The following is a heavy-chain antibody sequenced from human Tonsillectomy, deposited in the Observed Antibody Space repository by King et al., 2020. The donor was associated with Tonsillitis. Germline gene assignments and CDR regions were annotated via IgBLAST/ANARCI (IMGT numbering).Heavy chain of an antibody. CDR1: GYTFTNYD. J-gene: IGHJ4*02. V-gene: IGHV1-8*02. Sequence: QLVQSGAEVKKPGASVKVSCKASGYTFTNYDSNWVRQAPGQGLEWMGWMNPNSGNAGYAQKFQDRVTMTRNTSISTAYMELNSLRSEDTAVYYCARTAGTDYWGQGTLVTVSS. CDR2: MNPNSGNA. D-gene: IGHD1-1*01. CDR3: ARTAGTDY.